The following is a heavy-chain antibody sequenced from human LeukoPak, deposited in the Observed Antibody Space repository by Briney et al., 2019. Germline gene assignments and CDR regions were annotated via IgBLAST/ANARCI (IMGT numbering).Heavy chain of an antibody. CDR1: GFTFSSYA. CDR2: ISDSGGGT. Sequence: GGSLRLSCAASGFTFSSYAMSWVRQAPGKGLEGVSAISDSGGGTYYADSVKGRFIISRDNSKNTLYLQMNSLRAEDTAVYYCAKAQVSRGYRNSFDQWGQGTLVTVSS. J-gene: IGHJ4*02. D-gene: IGHD5-24*01. CDR3: AKAQVSRGYRNSFDQ. V-gene: IGHV3-23*01.